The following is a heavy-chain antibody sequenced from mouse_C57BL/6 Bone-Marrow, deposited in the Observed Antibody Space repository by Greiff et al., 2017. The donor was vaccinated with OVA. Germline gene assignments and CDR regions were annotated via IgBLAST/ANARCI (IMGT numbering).Heavy chain of an antibody. CDR2: ISSGSSTI. V-gene: IGHV5-17*01. D-gene: IGHD6-1*01. J-gene: IGHJ3*01. CDR1: GFTFSDYG. CDR3: ARPSAAWFAC. Sequence: EVKLVESGGGLVKPGGSLKLSCAASGFTFSDYGMHWVRQAPEKGLEWVAYISSGSSTIYYADTVKGRFTISRDNAKNTLFLQMTSLRSEDTSMYYCARPSAAWFACWGEGTLVSVSP.